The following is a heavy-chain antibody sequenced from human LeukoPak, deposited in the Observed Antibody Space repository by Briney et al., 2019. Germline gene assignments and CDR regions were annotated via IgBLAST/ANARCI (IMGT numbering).Heavy chain of an antibody. CDR3: ARGTGVRYCSSTSCYTDDY. Sequence: GASVKVSCKASGYTFTGYYMHWVRQAPGQGLEWMGWINPNSGGTNYAQKFQGGVTMTRDTSISTAYMELSRLRSDDTAVYYCARGTGVRYCSSTSCYTDDYWGQGTLVTVSS. CDR2: INPNSGGT. J-gene: IGHJ4*02. V-gene: IGHV1-2*02. D-gene: IGHD2-2*02. CDR1: GYTFTGYY.